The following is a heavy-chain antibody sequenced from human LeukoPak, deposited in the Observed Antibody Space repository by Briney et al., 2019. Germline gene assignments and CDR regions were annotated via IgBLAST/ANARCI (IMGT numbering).Heavy chain of an antibody. CDR2: IYPGDSDT. CDR3: ARQHRMMYSSSWTDAFDI. D-gene: IGHD6-13*01. Sequence: GESLKISFKGSGYSFTSYWIGWVRQMPGKGLEWMGIIYPGDSDTRYSPSFQGQVTISADKSISTAYLQWSSLKASDTAMYYCARQHRMMYSSSWTDAFDIWGQGTMVTVSS. CDR1: GYSFTSYW. J-gene: IGHJ3*02. V-gene: IGHV5-51*01.